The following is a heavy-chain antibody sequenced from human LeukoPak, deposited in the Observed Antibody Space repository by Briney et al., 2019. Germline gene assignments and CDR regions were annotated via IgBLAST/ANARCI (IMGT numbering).Heavy chain of an antibody. CDR1: GGSIGSYY. J-gene: IGHJ5*02. CDR2: IYYSGST. Sequence: SETLSLTCTVSGGSIGSYYWSWIRQPPGKGLEWIGYIYYSGSTNYNPSLKSRVTISVDTSKNQFSLKLSSVTAADTAVYYCARGRAAAGRNWFDPWGQGTLVTVSS. D-gene: IGHD6-13*01. CDR3: ARGRAAAGRNWFDP. V-gene: IGHV4-59*01.